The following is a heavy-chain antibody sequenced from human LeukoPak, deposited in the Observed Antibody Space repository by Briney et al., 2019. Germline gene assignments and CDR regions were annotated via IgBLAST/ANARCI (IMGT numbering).Heavy chain of an antibody. J-gene: IGHJ4*02. CDR3: ARVMDYSYGQAVYYFDY. D-gene: IGHD5-18*01. CDR2: IYYSGST. CDR1: GGSISSYY. V-gene: IGHV4-59*01. Sequence: SETLSLTCTVSGGSISSYYWSWIRQPPGKGLEWIGYIYYSGSTNYNPSLMSRVTISVDTSKNQFSLKLSSVTAADTAVYYCARVMDYSYGQAVYYFDYWGQGTLVTVSS.